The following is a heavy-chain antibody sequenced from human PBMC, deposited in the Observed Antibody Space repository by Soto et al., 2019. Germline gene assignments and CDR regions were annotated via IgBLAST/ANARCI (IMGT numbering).Heavy chain of an antibody. Sequence: SETLSLTGAVYGGSFSGYYWSCIRQPPGKALEWIGEINHSGSTNYNPSLKSRASISVDTSKNQFSLKLSSVTAADTAVYYCARGDSVRADFWSGYYRRRNYYGMDVWGQGTTVTVSS. CDR1: GGSFSGYY. V-gene: IGHV4-34*01. D-gene: IGHD3-3*01. J-gene: IGHJ6*02. CDR3: ARGDSVRADFWSGYYRRRNYYGMDV. CDR2: INHSGST.